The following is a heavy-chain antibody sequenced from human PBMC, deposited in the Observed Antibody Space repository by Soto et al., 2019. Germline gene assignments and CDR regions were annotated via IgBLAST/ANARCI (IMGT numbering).Heavy chain of an antibody. V-gene: IGHV1-18*01. D-gene: IGHD3-3*01. CDR1: GYSFSNSG. J-gene: IGHJ6*02. Sequence: ASVKVSCKASGYSFSNSGTTWVRQAPGQGLQWLGWISAYNGDANYAQKFQGRVTITADESTSTAYMELSSLRSEDTAVYYCARAIHPFDFWTRLHYYYYGMDVWGQGTTVTVSS. CDR3: ARAIHPFDFWTRLHYYYYGMDV. CDR2: ISAYNGDA.